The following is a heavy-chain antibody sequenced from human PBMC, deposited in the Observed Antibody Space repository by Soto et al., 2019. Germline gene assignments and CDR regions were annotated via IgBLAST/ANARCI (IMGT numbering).Heavy chain of an antibody. V-gene: IGHV1-18*01. D-gene: IGHD3-16*02. J-gene: IGHJ4*02. CDR1: GYNFTSYG. Sequence: ASVKVSCKASGYNFTSYGISWVRQAPGQGLEWMGWISAYNGNTNYAQKLQGRVTMTTDTSTSTADMELRSLRSDDTAVDYWARDRLRFGGVIASNSYYFDYWGQGTLVTVSS. CDR3: ARDRLRFGGVIASNSYYFDY. CDR2: ISAYNGNT.